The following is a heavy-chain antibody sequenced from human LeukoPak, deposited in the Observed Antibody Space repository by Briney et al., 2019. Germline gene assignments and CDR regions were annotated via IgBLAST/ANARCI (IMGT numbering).Heavy chain of an antibody. D-gene: IGHD3-10*01. CDR1: GYTFISYG. Sequence: ASVKVSCKASGYTFISYGFSWVRQAPGQGLEWMGWISTYNGNTNYAQKLQGRVTMTTDTSTSTAYMELRSLRSEDTAVYYCARDPRLLWFGEWGDYWGQGTLVTVSS. CDR3: ARDPRLLWFGEWGDY. CDR2: ISTYNGNT. J-gene: IGHJ4*02. V-gene: IGHV1-18*04.